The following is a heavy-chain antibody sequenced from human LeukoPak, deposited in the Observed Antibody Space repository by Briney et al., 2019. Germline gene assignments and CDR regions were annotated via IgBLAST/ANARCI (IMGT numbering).Heavy chain of an antibody. CDR3: AKNRYSGWPESYFDY. Sequence: GGSLRLSCAASGFTFSSYGMHWVRQAPGKGLEWVAVISYDGSNKYYADSVKGRFTISRDNSKNTLYLQMNSLRAEDTAVYYCAKNRYSGWPESYFDYWGQGTLVTVSS. V-gene: IGHV3-30*18. CDR2: ISYDGSNK. D-gene: IGHD6-19*01. CDR1: GFTFSSYG. J-gene: IGHJ4*02.